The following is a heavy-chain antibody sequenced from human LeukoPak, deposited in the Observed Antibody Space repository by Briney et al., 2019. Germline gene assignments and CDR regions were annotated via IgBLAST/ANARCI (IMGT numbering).Heavy chain of an antibody. CDR1: GSTFGSYS. CDR2: ISSSSSYI. J-gene: IGHJ4*02. Sequence: GGSLRLSCAASGSTFGSYSMNWVRQAPGKGLEWVSSISSSSSYIYYADSVKGRFTISRDNAKNSLYLQMNSLRAEDTAVYYCVGSSSWTHYFDYWGQGTLVTVSS. V-gene: IGHV3-21*01. CDR3: VGSSSWTHYFDY. D-gene: IGHD6-13*01.